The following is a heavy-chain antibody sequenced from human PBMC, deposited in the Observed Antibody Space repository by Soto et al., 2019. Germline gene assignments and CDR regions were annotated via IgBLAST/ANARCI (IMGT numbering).Heavy chain of an antibody. V-gene: IGHV3-23*01. CDR3: AKDNIGDFWSGPFGYYYMDV. J-gene: IGHJ6*03. D-gene: IGHD3-3*01. CDR2: ISGSGGST. Sequence: GGSLRLSCAASGFTFSSYAMSWVRQAPGKGLEWVSAISGSGGSTYYADSVKGRFTISRDNSKNTLYLQMNSLRAEDTAVYYCAKDNIGDFWSGPFGYYYMDVWGKGTTVTVSS. CDR1: GFTFSSYA.